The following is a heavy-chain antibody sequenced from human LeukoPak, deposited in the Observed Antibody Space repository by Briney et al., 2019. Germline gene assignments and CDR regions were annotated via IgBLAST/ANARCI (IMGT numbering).Heavy chain of an antibody. J-gene: IGHJ5*02. D-gene: IGHD6-13*01. CDR3: ARVMGSSWYKMGNWFDP. CDR1: GFTFSSYS. Sequence: GGSLRLSCAASGFTFSSYSMNWVRQAPGKGLEWVSSISSSSSYIYYADSVKGRFTISRDNAKNTLYLQMNSLRAEDTAVYYCARVMGSSWYKMGNWFDPWGQGTLVTVSS. CDR2: ISSSSSYI. V-gene: IGHV3-21*01.